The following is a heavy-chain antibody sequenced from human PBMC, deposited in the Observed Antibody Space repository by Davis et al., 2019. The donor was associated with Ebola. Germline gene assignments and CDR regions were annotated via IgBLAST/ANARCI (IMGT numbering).Heavy chain of an antibody. V-gene: IGHV1-69*06. CDR1: GGTFSSYA. J-gene: IGHJ4*02. D-gene: IGHD3-10*01. Sequence: AASVKVSCKASGGTFSSYAISWVRQAPGQGLEWMGGIIPIFGTANYAQKFQGRVTITADKSTSTAYMELSSLRSEDTAVYYCARGWTYYYGSGSYSTRYYFDYWGQGTLVTVSS. CDR3: ARGWTYYYGSGSYSTRYYFDY. CDR2: IIPIFGTA.